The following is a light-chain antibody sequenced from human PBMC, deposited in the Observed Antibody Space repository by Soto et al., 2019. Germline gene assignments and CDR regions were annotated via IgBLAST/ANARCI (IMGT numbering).Light chain of an antibody. V-gene: IGKV3D-20*02. Sequence: EIVMTQSPVTLSVSPGERATLSCRASQSVTNSYLAWYQQKPGQAPRLLIFGASTRAAGIPARFSGSGSGTDFTLTISSLEPEDFAVYYCQQRGETFGPGTRMEIK. J-gene: IGKJ5*01. CDR1: QSVTNSY. CDR3: QQRGET. CDR2: GAS.